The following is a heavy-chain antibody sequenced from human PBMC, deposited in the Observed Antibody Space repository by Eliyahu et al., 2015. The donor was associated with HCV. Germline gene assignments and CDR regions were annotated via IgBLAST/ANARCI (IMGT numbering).Heavy chain of an antibody. CDR1: GFTFSSYW. J-gene: IGHJ6*02. CDR2: IKQDGSEK. V-gene: IGHV3-7*03. D-gene: IGHD6-19*01. CDR3: ARDTPQWQGGEYGMDV. Sequence: EVQLVESGGGLVQPGGSLXLSCAASGFTFSSYWMSWVRQAPGKGLEWVANIKQDGSEKYYVDSVKGRFTISRDNAKNSLYLQMNSLRAEDTAVYYCARDTPQWQGGEYGMDVWGQGTTVTVSS.